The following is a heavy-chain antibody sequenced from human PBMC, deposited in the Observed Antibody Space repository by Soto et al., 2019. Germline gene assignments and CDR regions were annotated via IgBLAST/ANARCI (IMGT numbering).Heavy chain of an antibody. CDR3: ARVRGSYALDS. D-gene: IGHD1-26*01. V-gene: IGHV1-18*01. CDR2: ISAYNGNT. J-gene: IGHJ4*02. Sequence: QVQLVQSGAEVKKPGASVKVSCKASGYTFTSYGIIWVRQAPGQGLEWMGWISAYNGNTTYAQKLQGRVTMTTDASPSTAHMQLRSLSSDDPAVYYCARVRGSYALDSWGQGTLVTVSS. CDR1: GYTFTSYG.